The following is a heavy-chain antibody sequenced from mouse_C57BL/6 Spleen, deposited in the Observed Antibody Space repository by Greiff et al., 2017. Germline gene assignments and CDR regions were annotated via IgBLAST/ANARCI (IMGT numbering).Heavy chain of an antibody. CDR2: IYPGDGDT. V-gene: IGHV1-82*01. Sequence: QVQLQQSGPELVKPGASVKISCKASGYAFSSSWMNWVKQRPGKGLEWIGRIYPGDGDTNYNGKFKGKDTLTADKSSSTASMQLSSLTTEDSSVYFGVRGDSGNYDEAWFAYWGQGTLVTVSA. CDR3: VRGDSGNYDEAWFAY. CDR1: GYAFSSSW. J-gene: IGHJ3*01. D-gene: IGHD2-1*01.